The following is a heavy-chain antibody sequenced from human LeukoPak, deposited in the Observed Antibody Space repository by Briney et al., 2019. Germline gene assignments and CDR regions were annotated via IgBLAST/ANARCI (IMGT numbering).Heavy chain of an antibody. CDR2: IRYDGSNK. J-gene: IGHJ4*02. Sequence: GGSLRPSCAASGFTFSNYGMHWVRQAPGKGLEWVAFIRYDGSNKYYADSVKGRLTISRDNSKKTLYLQMNSLRAEDTAAYYCASGGSYLPNFDYWGQGTLVTVSS. CDR3: ASGGSYLPNFDY. D-gene: IGHD2-15*01. CDR1: GFTFSNYG. V-gene: IGHV3-30*02.